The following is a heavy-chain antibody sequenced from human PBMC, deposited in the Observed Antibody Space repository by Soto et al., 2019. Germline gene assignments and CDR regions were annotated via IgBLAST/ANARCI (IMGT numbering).Heavy chain of an antibody. CDR3: AVSARGYSYGPTFDY. D-gene: IGHD5-18*01. J-gene: IGHJ4*02. CDR1: GFTVSSNY. V-gene: IGHV3-53*01. CDR2: IYSGGST. Sequence: GGSLRLSCAASGFTVSSNYMSWVRQAPGKGLEWVSVIYSGGSTYYADSVKGRFTISRDNSKNTLYLQMNSLRAEDTAVYYCAVSARGYSYGPTFDYWGQGTLVTVSS.